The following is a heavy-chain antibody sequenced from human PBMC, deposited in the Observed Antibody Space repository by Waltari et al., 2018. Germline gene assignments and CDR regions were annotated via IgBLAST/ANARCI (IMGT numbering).Heavy chain of an antibody. CDR2: IRSKAYGGTT. D-gene: IGHD3-10*01. J-gene: IGHJ5*02. V-gene: IGHV3-49*04. Sequence: EVRLVESGGGLVQPGRSLRLSCTASGFTFGDYAMSWVRQAPGKGLEWVGFIRSKAYGGTTEYAASVKGRFTISRDDSKSIAYLQMNSLKTEDTAVYYCTRAGLLWFSYWWFDPWGQGTLVTVSS. CDR3: TRAGLLWFSYWWFDP. CDR1: GFTFGDYA.